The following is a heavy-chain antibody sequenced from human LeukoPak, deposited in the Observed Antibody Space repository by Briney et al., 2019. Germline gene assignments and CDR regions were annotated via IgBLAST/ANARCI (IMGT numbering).Heavy chain of an antibody. V-gene: IGHV4-59*08. CDR3: ARHPRLVYSNGGYFDY. CDR2: IYYSGST. Sequence: PSETLSLTCTVSGGSISSYYWSWIRQPPGKGLEWIGYIYYSGSTNYNPSLKSRVTISVDMSKNQFSLKLSSVTAADTAVYYCARHPRLVYSNGGYFDYWGQGTLVTVSS. D-gene: IGHD6-25*01. CDR1: GGSISSYY. J-gene: IGHJ4*02.